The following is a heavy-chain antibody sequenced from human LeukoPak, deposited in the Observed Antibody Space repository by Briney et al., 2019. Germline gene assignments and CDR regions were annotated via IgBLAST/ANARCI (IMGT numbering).Heavy chain of an antibody. Sequence: GGSLRLSCAASGFTFSSYWMSWVRQAPGKGLEWVSSMSGGSDYIYYADSVKGRFTISRDNMKNSLYLHMDSLRTDDTAVYYCARGWAPITIFPIDYWGQGTLVTVSS. V-gene: IGHV3-21*06. D-gene: IGHD3-3*01. J-gene: IGHJ4*02. CDR3: ARGWAPITIFPIDY. CDR2: MSGGSDYI. CDR1: GFTFSSYW.